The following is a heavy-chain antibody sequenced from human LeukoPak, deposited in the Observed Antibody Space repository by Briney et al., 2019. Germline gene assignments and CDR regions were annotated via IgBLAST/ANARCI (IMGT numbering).Heavy chain of an antibody. CDR1: GDTVSSNSAA. V-gene: IGHV6-1*01. CDR2: TYYRSKWYT. J-gene: IGHJ6*03. D-gene: IGHD1-14*01. Sequence: SQTLSLTCAISGDTVSSNSAAWNWIRQSPSRGLEWLGRTYYRSKWYTDYAVSVESRITIKPDTAKNQFSLQLNSVTPEDTAVYYCASPGNHYHYMDVWGKGTTVTVSS. CDR3: ASPGNHYHYMDV.